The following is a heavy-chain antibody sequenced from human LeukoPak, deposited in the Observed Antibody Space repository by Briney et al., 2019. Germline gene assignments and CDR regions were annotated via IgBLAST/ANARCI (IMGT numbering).Heavy chain of an antibody. CDR3: AAYGSGSFSLAD. V-gene: IGHV1-46*01. J-gene: IGHJ4*02. CDR2: INPSGGST. D-gene: IGHD3-10*01. Sequence: ASVKVSCKASGYTFSSYYMHWVRQAPGQGLEWMGIINPSGGSTSYAQKFQGRITMTRDTSTSTVYMELSSLRSDDTAVYYCAAYGSGSFSLADWGQGTLVTVSS. CDR1: GYTFSSYY.